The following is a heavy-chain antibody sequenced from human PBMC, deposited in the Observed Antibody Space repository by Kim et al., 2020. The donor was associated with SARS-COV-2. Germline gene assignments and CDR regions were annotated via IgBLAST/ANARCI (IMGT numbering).Heavy chain of an antibody. J-gene: IGHJ4*02. CDR3: ARGRVVTRNNYCDY. Sequence: SPSLKSRVTRSVCTSKNQSALKLSSVTAADTAVYYCARGRVVTRNNYCDYWGQGTLVTVSS. D-gene: IGHD2-21*02. V-gene: IGHV4-34*01.